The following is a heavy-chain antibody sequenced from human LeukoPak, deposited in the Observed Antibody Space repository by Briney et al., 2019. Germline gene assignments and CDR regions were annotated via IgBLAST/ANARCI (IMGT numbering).Heavy chain of an antibody. J-gene: IGHJ4*02. CDR2: ILYDGSNK. Sequence: PGRSLRLSCAASGFTFSSYAMHWVRQAPGKGLEWVAVILYDGSNKYYADSVKGRFTISRDNSKNTLYLQMNSLRAEDTAVYYCARDGFSGYNYWGQGTLVTVSS. D-gene: IGHD3-22*01. CDR1: GFTFSSYA. V-gene: IGHV3-30*04. CDR3: ARDGFSGYNY.